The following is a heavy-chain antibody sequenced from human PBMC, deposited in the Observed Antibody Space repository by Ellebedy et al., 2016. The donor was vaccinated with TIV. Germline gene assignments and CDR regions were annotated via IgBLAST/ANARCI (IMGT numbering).Heavy chain of an antibody. J-gene: IGHJ4*02. CDR2: MKQDGSQK. CDR1: GFTFSTYW. CDR3: ARDFGHSGYDLLDY. Sequence: GGSLTLSCAASGFTFSTYWMNWVRQAPGKGLEWVANMKQDGSQKYYADSVKGRFTISRDNAKDSLYLQMNSLRAEDTAVYYCARDFGHSGYDLLDYWGQGTLVTVSS. V-gene: IGHV3-7*01. D-gene: IGHD5-12*01.